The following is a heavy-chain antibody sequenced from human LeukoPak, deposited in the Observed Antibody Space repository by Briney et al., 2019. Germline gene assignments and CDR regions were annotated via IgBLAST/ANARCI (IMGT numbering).Heavy chain of an antibody. CDR1: GFNFSNYW. D-gene: IGHD3-10*02. Sequence: GGSLRLSCAAPGFNFSNYWMSWVRQAPGKGLEWVANIKHDGSEKHYVDSVKGRFTVSRDNSKNSLYLQMNSVRVEDTAVYYCARDAEFSTIMFGDFWGQGTLVTVSS. J-gene: IGHJ4*02. V-gene: IGHV3-7*01. CDR2: IKHDGSEK. CDR3: ARDAEFSTIMFGDF.